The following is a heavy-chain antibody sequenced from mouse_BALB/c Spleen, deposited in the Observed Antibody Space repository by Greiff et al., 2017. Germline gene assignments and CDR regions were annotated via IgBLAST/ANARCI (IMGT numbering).Heavy chain of an antibody. D-gene: IGHD1-1*01. Sequence: EVKLVESGGGLVQPGGSLKLSCAASGFTFSSYTMSWVRQTPEKRLEWVAYISNGGGSTYSPDTVKGRFTISRDNAKNTRYLQMSSLKSEDTAMYYCARHDDSSPYYYAMDYWGQGTSVTVSS. J-gene: IGHJ4*01. CDR1: GFTFSSYT. CDR2: ISNGGGST. CDR3: ARHDDSSPYYYAMDY. V-gene: IGHV5-12-2*01.